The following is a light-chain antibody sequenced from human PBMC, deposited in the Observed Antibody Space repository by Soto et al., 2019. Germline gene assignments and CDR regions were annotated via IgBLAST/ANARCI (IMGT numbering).Light chain of an antibody. J-gene: IGKJ1*01. Sequence: EIVMTQSPATLSASPGERATLSCRATQSVTINLAWYQQKPGQAPRLLIHGASTRATGIPARFSGSGSGTEFILTISSLQSEDFAVYYCQQYNNWPRTFGQGTKVEIK. CDR2: GAS. CDR3: QQYNNWPRT. CDR1: QSVTIN. V-gene: IGKV3-15*01.